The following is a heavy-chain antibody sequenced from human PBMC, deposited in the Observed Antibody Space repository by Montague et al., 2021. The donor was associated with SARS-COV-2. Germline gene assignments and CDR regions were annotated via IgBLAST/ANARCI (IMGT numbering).Heavy chain of an antibody. Sequence: SPRLSCAASGFTFSSYDMHWVRQATGKGLEWVSAIGTAGDTYYPGSVKGRFTISRENAKNSLYLQMNSLRAGDTAVYYCARGPTTGKRGRLYWYFDLWGRGTLVTVSS. CDR3: ARGPTTGKRGRLYWYFDL. D-gene: IGHD4-17*01. J-gene: IGHJ2*01. CDR2: IGTAGDT. CDR1: GFTFSSYD. V-gene: IGHV3-13*01.